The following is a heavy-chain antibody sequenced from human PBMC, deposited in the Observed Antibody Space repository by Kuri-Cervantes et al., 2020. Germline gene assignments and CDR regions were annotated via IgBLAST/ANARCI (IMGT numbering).Heavy chain of an antibody. CDR3: ARGLFGGGSPA. CDR1: GYTFTGYY. V-gene: IGHV1-2*02. J-gene: IGHJ5*02. Sequence: ASVKVSCKSSGYTFTGYYMQWVRQAPGQGLEWMGWINPDSGGANYAQKFQGRVTMTRDTSASTAYMELSSLRSEDTAVYYCARGLFGGGSPAWGQGTLVTVSS. D-gene: IGHD3-16*01. CDR2: INPDSGGA.